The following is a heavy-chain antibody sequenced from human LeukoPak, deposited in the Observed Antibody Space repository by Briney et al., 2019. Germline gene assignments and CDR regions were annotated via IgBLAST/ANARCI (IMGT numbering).Heavy chain of an antibody. V-gene: IGHV4-31*03. CDR3: ARVKTYYYDSSGYYHGYYFDY. D-gene: IGHD3-22*01. J-gene: IGHJ4*02. CDR1: GGSISSGGYY. CDR2: IYYSGST. Sequence: SQTLSLTCTVSGGSISSGGYYWSWIRQHPGKGLEWIGYIYYSGSTYYNPSLKSRVTISVDTSKNQFSLKLSSVTAADTAVYYCARVKTYYYDSSGYYHGYYFDYWGQGTLVTVSS.